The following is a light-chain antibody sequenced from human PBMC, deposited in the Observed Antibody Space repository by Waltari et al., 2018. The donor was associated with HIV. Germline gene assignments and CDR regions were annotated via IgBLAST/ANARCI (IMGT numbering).Light chain of an antibody. CDR3: QQYYDTPYT. J-gene: IGKJ2*01. Sequence: DIVMTQSPDSLAVSLGERATTNCKSSQSILSTAGNRHYLAWYQQRPGQAPNLLIYWAAHRESGVPDRFSGSGSGTDFTLTISSLQAEDVAVYYCQQYYDTPYTFGQGTKLDI. CDR2: WAA. CDR1: QSILSTAGNRHY. V-gene: IGKV4-1*01.